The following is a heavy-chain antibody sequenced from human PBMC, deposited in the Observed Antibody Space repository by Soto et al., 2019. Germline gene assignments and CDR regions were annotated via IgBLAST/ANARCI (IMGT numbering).Heavy chain of an antibody. D-gene: IGHD3-16*01. J-gene: IGHJ6*02. V-gene: IGHV3-30*18. CDR3: AKGHDLARDQYYYGVDV. CDR2: ISYDGSNK. CDR1: GFTFSTHG. Sequence: QVQLVESGGGVVQPGRSLRLSCVASGFTFSTHGIHWVRQAPGKGLEWVAVISYDGSNKYYADSVKGRFTISRDNSKNTLYLQMNSLTTADTAVYFCAKGHDLARDQYYYGVDVWGQGTTVTVSS.